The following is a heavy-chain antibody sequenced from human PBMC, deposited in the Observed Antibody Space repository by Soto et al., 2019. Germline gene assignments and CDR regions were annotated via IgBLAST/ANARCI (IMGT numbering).Heavy chain of an antibody. CDR1: GFTFSSYA. D-gene: IGHD3-3*01. CDR2: ISYDGSNK. J-gene: IGHJ6*02. V-gene: IGHV3-30-3*01. CDR3: ARELTIFGVVKGMDV. Sequence: PGGSLRLSCAASGFTFSSYAMHWVRQAPGKGLEWVAVISYDGSNKYYADSVKGRFTISRDNSKNTLYLQMNSLRAEDTAVYYCARELTIFGVVKGMDVWGQGATVTVSS.